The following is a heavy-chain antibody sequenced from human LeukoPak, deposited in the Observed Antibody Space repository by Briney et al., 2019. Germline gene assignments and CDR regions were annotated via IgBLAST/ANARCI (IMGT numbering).Heavy chain of an antibody. CDR2: MNPKSGGT. D-gene: IGHD6-6*01. V-gene: IGHV1-2*02. Sequence: ASVKVSCKASGYTFIGNYLHWVRQAPGQGLEWMGWMNPKSGGTNYLQKFQGRVTMTRDTSINTAYMELIRLKSDDTAVYYCARLRDSSSPGDFDFRGQGTLVTVSS. CDR1: GYTFIGNY. J-gene: IGHJ4*02. CDR3: ARLRDSSSPGDFDF.